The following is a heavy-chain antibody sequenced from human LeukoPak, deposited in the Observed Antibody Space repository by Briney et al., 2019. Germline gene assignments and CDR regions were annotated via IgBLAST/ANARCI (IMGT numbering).Heavy chain of an antibody. Sequence: GGSLSLSCAASEFNFDNTWMNWVRQAPGKGLEWLGLIKRKIEGGTTDYAAPVEGRFTISRDDSKNTLYLRISSLKGEDTAVYYCTVQGRDGELLYWGQGILVTVSS. J-gene: IGHJ4*02. D-gene: IGHD4-17*01. CDR1: EFNFDNTW. CDR3: TVQGRDGELLY. V-gene: IGHV3-15*01. CDR2: IKRKIEGGTT.